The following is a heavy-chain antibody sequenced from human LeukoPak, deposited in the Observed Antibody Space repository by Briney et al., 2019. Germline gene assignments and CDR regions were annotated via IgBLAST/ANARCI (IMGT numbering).Heavy chain of an antibody. Sequence: SETLSLTCAVYGGSFSGYYWSWIRQPPGKGLEWIGEINHSGSTNYNPSLKSRVTISVDTSKNQFSLKLSSVTAADTAVYYCANFYLDNWSQGSLVTVSS. V-gene: IGHV4-34*01. CDR1: GGSFSGYY. CDR3: ANFYLDN. CDR2: INHSGST. J-gene: IGHJ4*02.